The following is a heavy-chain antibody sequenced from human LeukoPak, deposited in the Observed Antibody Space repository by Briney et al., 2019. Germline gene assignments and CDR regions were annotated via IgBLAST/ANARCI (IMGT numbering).Heavy chain of an antibody. D-gene: IGHD6-13*01. CDR2: INPNSGGT. CDR1: GYTFTGYY. V-gene: IGHV1-2*06. J-gene: IGHJ4*02. CDR3: ARVEYSSSWYRD. Sequence: GASVKVSCKASGYTFTGYYMHWLRQAPGQGLEWMGRINPNSGGTNYAQKFQGRVTMTRDTSISTAYMELSRLRSDDTAVYYCARVEYSSSWYRDWGQGTLVTVSS.